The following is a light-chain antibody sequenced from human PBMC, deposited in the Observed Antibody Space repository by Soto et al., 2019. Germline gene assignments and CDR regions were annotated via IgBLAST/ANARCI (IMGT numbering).Light chain of an antibody. V-gene: IGKV3-11*01. CDR3: QQRSNWPSMYT. J-gene: IGKJ2*01. CDR2: DAS. Sequence: EIVLTQSPATLSLSPRERATLSCRASQSVGSYLAWYQQKPGQAPRLLIYDASNRATGIPARFSGSGSGTDFTLTISSLEPEDFAVYYCQQRSNWPSMYTFGQGTKVEIK. CDR1: QSVGSY.